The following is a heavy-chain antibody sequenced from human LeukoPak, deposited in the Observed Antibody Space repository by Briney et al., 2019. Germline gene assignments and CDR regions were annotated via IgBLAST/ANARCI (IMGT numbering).Heavy chain of an antibody. Sequence: SVKVSCKASGGTFSSYAIIWVRQAPGQGLEWMGRIIPIFGTANYAQKFQGRVTITTDESTSTAYMELSSLRSEDTAVYYCARGRGIAVAGTRWFDPWGQGTLVTVSS. CDR1: GGTFSSYA. D-gene: IGHD6-19*01. CDR3: ARGRGIAVAGTRWFDP. V-gene: IGHV1-69*05. CDR2: IIPIFGTA. J-gene: IGHJ5*02.